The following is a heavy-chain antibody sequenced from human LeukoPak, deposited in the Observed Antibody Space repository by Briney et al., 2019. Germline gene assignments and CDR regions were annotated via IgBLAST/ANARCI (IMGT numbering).Heavy chain of an antibody. V-gene: IGHV3-49*04. CDR1: GFTFGDYA. CDR3: TREVDYGDYASFYYYGTDV. CDR2: IRSKAYGGTT. Sequence: PGGSLRLSCTASGFTFGDYAMSWVRQAPGKGLEWVGFIRSKAYGGTTEYAASVKGRFTISRDDSKSIAYLQMNSLKTEDTAVYYCTREVDYGDYASFYYYGTDVWGQGTTVTVSS. J-gene: IGHJ6*02. D-gene: IGHD4-17*01.